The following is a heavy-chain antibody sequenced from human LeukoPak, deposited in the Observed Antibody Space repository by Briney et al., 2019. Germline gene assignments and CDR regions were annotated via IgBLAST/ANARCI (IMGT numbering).Heavy chain of an antibody. CDR3: AKDRRRLWFGELLVGYNWFDP. J-gene: IGHJ5*02. D-gene: IGHD3-10*01. CDR1: GFTFSSYW. CDR2: IASDGSST. V-gene: IGHV3-74*01. Sequence: GGSLRLSCAASGFTFSSYWMNWVRQAPGKGLVWVSRIASDGSSTTYADSVKGRFSISRDNAKNTLYLQMNSLRAEDTAVYYCAKDRRRLWFGELLVGYNWFDPWGQGTLVTVSS.